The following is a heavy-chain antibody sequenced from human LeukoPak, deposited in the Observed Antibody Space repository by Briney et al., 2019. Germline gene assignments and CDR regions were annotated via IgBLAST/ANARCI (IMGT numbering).Heavy chain of an antibody. V-gene: IGHV3-21*01. J-gene: IGHJ4*02. CDR1: GFTFSNYN. D-gene: IGHD6-13*01. CDR3: ERDYIAPDYFEY. CDR2: ISSGSSSI. Sequence: PGGSLRLFCAGSGFTFSNYNMNWVRQTPGKGLEWVSSISSGSSSIYYADSVKGRFTISRDNAKNSLFLQMNSLRAEDTAVYYCERDYIAPDYFEYWGQGTLVSVSS.